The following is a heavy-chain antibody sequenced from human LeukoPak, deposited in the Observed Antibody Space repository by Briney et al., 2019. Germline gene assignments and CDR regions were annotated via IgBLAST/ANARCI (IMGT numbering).Heavy chain of an antibody. Sequence: GGSLRLSCAASGFTCDDYAMHWVRQAPGKGLEWVSGISWNSGSIGYADSVKGRFTISRDNAKNSLYLQMNSLRAEDTAVYYCARNPTSRGAFDIWGQGTMVTVSS. CDR3: ARNPTSRGAFDI. D-gene: IGHD1-14*01. V-gene: IGHV3-9*01. CDR2: ISWNSGSI. CDR1: GFTCDDYA. J-gene: IGHJ3*02.